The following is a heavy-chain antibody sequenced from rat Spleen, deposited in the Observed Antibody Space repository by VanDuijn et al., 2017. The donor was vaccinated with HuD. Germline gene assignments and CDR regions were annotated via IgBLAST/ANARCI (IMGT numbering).Heavy chain of an antibody. CDR3: TAHGNRVSRFAY. V-gene: IGHV5-19*01. Sequence: EVQLVESGGRLVQPGRSLKLSCAASGFTFSNYGMHWIRQAPTKGLEWVASVSPSGGSTYYRDSVKGRFTISRDNAKSTLYLQMDSLRYEDTATYYCTAHGNRVSRFAYWGQGTLVTVSS. CDR2: VSPSGGST. CDR1: GFTFSNYG. D-gene: IGHD1-4*01. J-gene: IGHJ3*01.